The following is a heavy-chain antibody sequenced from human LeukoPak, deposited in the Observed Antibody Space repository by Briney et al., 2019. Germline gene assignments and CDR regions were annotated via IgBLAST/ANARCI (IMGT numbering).Heavy chain of an antibody. J-gene: IGHJ6*04. Sequence: SVKVSCKASGGTFTRYAISWVRQAPGQGVEWLGGIIPIFGTANYAQKFQGRVTITADESTSTAYMELSSLRSEDTAVYYCAREFFVVVPAADLYYYYGMDVWGKGTTVTVSS. CDR1: GGTFTRYA. CDR3: AREFFVVVPAADLYYYYGMDV. D-gene: IGHD2-2*01. CDR2: IIPIFGTA. V-gene: IGHV1-69*13.